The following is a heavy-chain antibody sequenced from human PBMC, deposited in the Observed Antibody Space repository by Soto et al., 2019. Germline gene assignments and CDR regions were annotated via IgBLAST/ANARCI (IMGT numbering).Heavy chain of an antibody. Sequence: SETLSLTCSVSGGSINYNSYYWGWIRQPPGKGLEWVGGIFYTGTTYYSPSLKDRVTISVDTSKNSFSLNLTSVTAADTAVYFGARLVVVAPVANAWGQGTLVTVSS. D-gene: IGHD2-2*01. CDR1: GGSINYNSYY. CDR2: IFYTGTT. J-gene: IGHJ5*02. V-gene: IGHV4-39*02. CDR3: ARLVVVAPVANA.